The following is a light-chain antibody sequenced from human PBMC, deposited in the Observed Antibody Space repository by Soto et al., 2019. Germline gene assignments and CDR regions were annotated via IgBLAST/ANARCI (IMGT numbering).Light chain of an antibody. CDR1: QSISSS. V-gene: IGKV3-15*01. Sequence: EIVLTQSPGILSLSPGERASLSCGASQSISSSFLAWYQQKPGQAPRLLIYGASTRATGVPARFSGSGSGTEFTLTISSLQSEDFAVYYCQQRSNWPRTFGQGTKVDIK. CDR2: GAS. CDR3: QQRSNWPRT. J-gene: IGKJ1*01.